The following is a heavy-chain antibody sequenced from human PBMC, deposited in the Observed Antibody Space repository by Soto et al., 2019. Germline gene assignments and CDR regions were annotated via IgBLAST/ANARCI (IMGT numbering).Heavy chain of an antibody. Sequence: EVQVVESGGGLVEPGGSLRLSCVASGFTFNSYYMSWVRQAPGKGLEWVSSISSGSSYIYYADSVKGRFTISRDNAKNSLYLQMDSLRAGDTAIYYCAREGDIVIVPGWLDPWGQGTLVTVPS. V-gene: IGHV3-21*01. CDR2: ISSGSSYI. J-gene: IGHJ5*02. CDR3: AREGDIVIVPGWLDP. D-gene: IGHD2-2*01. CDR1: GFTFNSYY.